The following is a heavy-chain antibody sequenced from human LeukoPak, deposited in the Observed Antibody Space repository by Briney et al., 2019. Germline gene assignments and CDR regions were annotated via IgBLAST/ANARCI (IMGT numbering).Heavy chain of an antibody. CDR3: ARGRWSGASSPIDY. D-gene: IGHD1-26*01. CDR2: ISSVSSTI. Sequence: GGSLRLSCAASGFTFSNAWMSWVRQAPGKGLEWVSYISSVSSTIYYADSVKGRFTISRDNAKNSLYLQMNSLRDEDTAVYYCARGRWSGASSPIDYWGQGTLVTVSS. CDR1: GFTFSNAW. V-gene: IGHV3-48*02. J-gene: IGHJ4*02.